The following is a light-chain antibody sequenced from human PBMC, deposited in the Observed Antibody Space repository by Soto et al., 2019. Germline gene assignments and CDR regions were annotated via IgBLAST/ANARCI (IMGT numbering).Light chain of an antibody. V-gene: IGLV2-8*01. CDR1: SSDVGGYKY. Sequence: QSALTQPPSASGSPGQSVTISCTGTSSDVGGYKYVSWYQQHPGKAPKLMIYEVSQRPSGVPDRFSGSKSGNTASLPVSGLQAEDEADYYCSSYAGSNNLNVFGGGTKLTVL. J-gene: IGLJ2*01. CDR3: SSYAGSNNLNV. CDR2: EVS.